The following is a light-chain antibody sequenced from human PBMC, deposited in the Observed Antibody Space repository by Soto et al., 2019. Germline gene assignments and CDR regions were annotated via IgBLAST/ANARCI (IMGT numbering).Light chain of an antibody. Sequence: AIQMTQSPSSLSASVGDRVTITCRASQGIRNDLGWYQQKPGKAPKLLIYGASSLQSGVPSSFSGSGSGTDFTLTISSLQPEDFATYYCLQDYNYPRTFGQGTKVEI. J-gene: IGKJ1*01. CDR3: LQDYNYPRT. CDR2: GAS. V-gene: IGKV1-6*01. CDR1: QGIRND.